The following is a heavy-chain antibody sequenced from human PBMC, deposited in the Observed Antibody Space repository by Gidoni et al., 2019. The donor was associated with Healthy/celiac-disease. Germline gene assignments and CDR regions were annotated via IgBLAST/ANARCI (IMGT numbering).Heavy chain of an antibody. J-gene: IGHJ4*02. CDR1: GFTFSSYG. CDR2: IWYDGSNK. CDR3: ARGGISAVRGGSFDY. Sequence: QVPLVESGGGVVQPGRSLRLSCAASGFTFSSYGMHWVRQAPGKGLEWVAVIWYDGSNKYYADSVKGRFTISRDNSKNTLYLQMNSLRAEDTAVYYCARGGISAVRGGSFDYWGQGTLVTVSS. D-gene: IGHD3-10*01. V-gene: IGHV3-33*01.